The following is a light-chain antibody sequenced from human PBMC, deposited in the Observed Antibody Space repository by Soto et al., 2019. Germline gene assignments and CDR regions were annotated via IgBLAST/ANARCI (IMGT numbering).Light chain of an antibody. CDR2: DAS. V-gene: IGKV1-5*01. CDR3: QQYETLSGT. J-gene: IGKJ1*01. CDR1: QSVSGW. Sequence: IQRTQSPSTLSASLVDTVTVTCRASQSVSGWLAWYQQKPGEAPRLLIYDASALAPGIPSRFSGSGSGTKFTLTIASLQPDDFATYYCQQYETLSGTFGPVTKVDIK.